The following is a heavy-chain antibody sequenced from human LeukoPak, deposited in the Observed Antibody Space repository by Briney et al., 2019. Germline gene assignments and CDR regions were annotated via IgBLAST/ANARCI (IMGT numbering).Heavy chain of an antibody. J-gene: IGHJ6*02. V-gene: IGHV3-11*01. CDR1: GFTFSDYY. Sequence: GGSLRLPCAASGFTFSDYYMSWIRQAPGKGLEWVSYISSSGSTIYYADSVKGRFTISRDNAKNSLYLQMNSLRAEDTAVYYCARLGVTMVRGVIIYYYGMDVWGQGTTVTVSS. CDR3: ARLGVTMVRGVIIYYYGMDV. D-gene: IGHD3-10*01. CDR2: ISSSGSTI.